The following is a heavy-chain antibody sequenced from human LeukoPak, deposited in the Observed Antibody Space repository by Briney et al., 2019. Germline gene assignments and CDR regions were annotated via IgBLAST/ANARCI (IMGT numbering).Heavy chain of an antibody. CDR1: GFTFSSYA. D-gene: IGHD1-14*01. J-gene: IGHJ1*01. Sequence: GGSLRLSCAASGFTFSSYAMSWVRQAPGKGLEWVSAISGSGGSTYYADSVKGRFTISRDNSKNTLYLQMNNLRAEDTAVYYCASSPEAATSEYFQHWGQAPWSPSPQ. CDR3: ASSPEAATSEYFQH. CDR2: ISGSGGST. V-gene: IGHV3-23*01.